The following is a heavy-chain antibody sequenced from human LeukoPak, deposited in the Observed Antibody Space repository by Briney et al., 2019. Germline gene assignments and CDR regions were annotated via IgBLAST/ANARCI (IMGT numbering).Heavy chain of an antibody. J-gene: IGHJ3*02. Sequence: SVKVSCKASGGTFSSYAISWVRQAPGQGLEWMGGIIPIFGTANYAQKFQGRVTITADESTSTAYMELSSLRSEDTAVYYCARDKDSTSWYMNAFDIWGQGTMVAVSS. D-gene: IGHD6-13*01. V-gene: IGHV1-69*13. CDR3: ARDKDSTSWYMNAFDI. CDR2: IIPIFGTA. CDR1: GGTFSSYA.